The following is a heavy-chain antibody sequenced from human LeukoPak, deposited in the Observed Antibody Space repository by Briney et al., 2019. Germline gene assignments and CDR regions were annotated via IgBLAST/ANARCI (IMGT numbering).Heavy chain of an antibody. CDR3: AELGITMIGGV. Sequence: GGSLRLSCAASGFTFSNHEMNWVRQAPGKGLEWVSYISGSGSTIYYADSVKGRFTISRDNAKNSLYLQMNSLRAGDTAVYYCAELGITMIGGVWGKGTTVTISS. J-gene: IGHJ6*04. CDR1: GFTFSNHE. V-gene: IGHV3-48*03. CDR2: ISGSGSTI. D-gene: IGHD3-10*02.